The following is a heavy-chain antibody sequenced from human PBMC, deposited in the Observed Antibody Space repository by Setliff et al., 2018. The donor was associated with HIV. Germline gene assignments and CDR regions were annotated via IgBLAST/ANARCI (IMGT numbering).Heavy chain of an antibody. Sequence: SVKVSCKASGGTFSRHAISWVRQAPGQGLEWMGGIIPIFGTANYAQKFQGRVTITADESTSTAYMELSSLRSEDTAVYYCAREGRGGQLWSFGHYGMDVWGQGTTVTVSS. J-gene: IGHJ6*02. CDR2: IIPIFGTA. CDR1: GGTFSRHA. V-gene: IGHV1-69*13. CDR3: AREGRGGQLWSFGHYGMDV. D-gene: IGHD5-18*01.